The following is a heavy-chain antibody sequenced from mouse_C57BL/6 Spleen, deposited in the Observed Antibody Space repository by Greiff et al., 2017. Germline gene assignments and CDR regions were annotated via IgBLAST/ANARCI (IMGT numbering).Heavy chain of an antibody. D-gene: IGHD2-4*01. CDR1: GFTFSSYA. CDR3: ARAMDYAWFAY. Sequence: VQLVESGGGLVKPGGSLKLSCAASGFTFSSYAMSWVRQTPEKRLEWVATISDGGSYTYYPDNVKGRFTISRDNAKNNLYLQMSHLKSEDTAMYYCARAMDYAWFAYWGQGTLVTVSA. J-gene: IGHJ3*01. V-gene: IGHV5-4*01. CDR2: ISDGGSYT.